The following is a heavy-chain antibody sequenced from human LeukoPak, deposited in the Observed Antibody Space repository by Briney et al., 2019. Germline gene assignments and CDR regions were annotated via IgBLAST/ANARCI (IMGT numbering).Heavy chain of an antibody. D-gene: IGHD1-26*01. Sequence: GGSLRLSCAASGFTFSSYSMSWVRQAPGKGLEWVANINQDVSGKYYVDSVKGRFTISRDNAKNSLYLQMNSLRAEDTAVYYCARVVGAGYFDLWGRGTLVTVSS. CDR2: INQDVSGK. J-gene: IGHJ2*01. V-gene: IGHV3-7*01. CDR3: ARVVGAGYFDL. CDR1: GFTFSSYS.